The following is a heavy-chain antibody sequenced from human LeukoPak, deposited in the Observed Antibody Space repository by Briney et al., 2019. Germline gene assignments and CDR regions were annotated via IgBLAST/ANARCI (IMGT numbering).Heavy chain of an antibody. CDR1: GGSFSGYY. CDR2: INHSGST. D-gene: IGHD3-10*01. J-gene: IGHJ4*02. V-gene: IGHV4-34*01. CDR3: ARFPSKLLWFGELRRAVFDY. Sequence: SETLSLTCAVYGGSFSGYYWSWIRQPPGKGLEWIGEINHSGSTNYNPSLKSRVTISVDTSKNQFSLKLSSVTAADTAVYYCARFPSKLLWFGELRRAVFDYWGQGTLVTVSS.